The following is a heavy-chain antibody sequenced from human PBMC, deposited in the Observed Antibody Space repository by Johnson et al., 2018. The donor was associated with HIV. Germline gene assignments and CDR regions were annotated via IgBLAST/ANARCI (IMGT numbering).Heavy chain of an antibody. CDR2: IRYDGVNT. V-gene: IGHV3-30*02. CDR1: GFTLSNYG. CDR3: ARGVVGVLSNALDI. Sequence: QVQLVESGGGVVQPGGSLRLPCVASGFTLSNYGMHWVRQAPGKGLEWVAFIRYDGVNTYYSDSVKGRFTISRDNSKNTLYLQMNSLRPEDTAVYYCARGVVGVLSNALDIWGQGTMVSVSS. D-gene: IGHD3-16*01. J-gene: IGHJ3*02.